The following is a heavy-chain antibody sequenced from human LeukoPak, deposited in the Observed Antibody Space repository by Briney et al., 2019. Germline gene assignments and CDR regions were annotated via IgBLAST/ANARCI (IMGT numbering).Heavy chain of an antibody. Sequence: SVKVSCKASGGTFSSYAINWVRQAPGQGLEWMGGIIPIFGTANYAQRFQGRVTITADESTSTAYMELSSLRSEDTAVYYCARETLGGRGYYYYGMDVWGQGTTVTVSS. CDR3: ARETLGGRGYYYYGMDV. CDR2: IIPIFGTA. CDR1: GGTFSSYA. D-gene: IGHD4-23*01. V-gene: IGHV1-69*13. J-gene: IGHJ6*02.